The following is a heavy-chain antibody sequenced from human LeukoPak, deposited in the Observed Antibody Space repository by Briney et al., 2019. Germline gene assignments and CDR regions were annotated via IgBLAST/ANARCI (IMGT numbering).Heavy chain of an antibody. CDR3: ARVKSTTFALDI. D-gene: IGHD4-11*01. CDR1: GFTVSNNY. Sequence: TGGSLRLSCAASGFTVSNNYISWARQAPGKGLEWVSVIYNTGGSYYAGSVKGRFTVSRDISENTLYLQMNSLRAEDTAVYYCARVKSTTFALDIWGQGTMVTDSS. J-gene: IGHJ3*02. V-gene: IGHV3-66*01. CDR2: IYNTGGS.